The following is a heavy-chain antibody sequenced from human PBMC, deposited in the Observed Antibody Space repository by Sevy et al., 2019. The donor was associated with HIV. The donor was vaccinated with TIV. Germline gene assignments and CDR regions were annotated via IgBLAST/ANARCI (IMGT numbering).Heavy chain of an antibody. D-gene: IGHD4-4*01. V-gene: IGHV1-69*13. CDR2: FIPIFGAA. J-gene: IGHJ6*02. CDR1: GGTFSSYA. CDR3: ASSYSNPTYYYYGMDV. Sequence: ASVKVSCKASGGTFSSYAISWVRQAPGQGLEWMGGFIPIFGAANYAQKFQGRVTITADESTSTAYMELSSLRSEDTAVYYCASSYSNPTYYYYGMDVWGQGTTVTVSS.